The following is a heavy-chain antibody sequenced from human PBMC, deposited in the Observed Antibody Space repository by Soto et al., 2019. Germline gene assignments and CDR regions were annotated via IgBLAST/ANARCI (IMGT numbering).Heavy chain of an antibody. Sequence: GASVKVSCKASGYTFTSYGISWVRQAPGQGLERMGWISAYNGNTNYAQKLQGRVTMTTDTSTSTAYMELRSLRSDDTAVYYCARDRIGYCSGGSCWGGDAFDIWGQGTMVTVSS. CDR1: GYTFTSYG. CDR2: ISAYNGNT. CDR3: ARDRIGYCSGGSCWGGDAFDI. D-gene: IGHD2-15*01. J-gene: IGHJ3*02. V-gene: IGHV1-18*01.